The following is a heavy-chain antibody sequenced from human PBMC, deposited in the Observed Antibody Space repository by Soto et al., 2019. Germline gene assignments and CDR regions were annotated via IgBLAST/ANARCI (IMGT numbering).Heavy chain of an antibody. CDR2: ISSSSSYI. Sequence: GGSLRLSCAASGFTFSVFYMSWVRQAPGKGLAWVSSISSSSSYIYYADSVKGRFTISRDNAKNSLYLQMNRLRAEDTAVYYCAREEPYYYGMDVWGQGTTVTVSS. CDR1: GFTFSVFY. V-gene: IGHV3-21*01. D-gene: IGHD1-1*01. CDR3: AREEPYYYGMDV. J-gene: IGHJ6*02.